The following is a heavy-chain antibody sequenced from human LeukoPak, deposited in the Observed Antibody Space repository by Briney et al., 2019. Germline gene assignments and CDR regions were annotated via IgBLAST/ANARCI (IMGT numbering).Heavy chain of an antibody. J-gene: IGHJ4*02. CDR2: IYYSGTT. D-gene: IGHD2-15*01. Sequence: PSETLSLTCTVSGGSISSSSYYWGWIRQPPGKGLEWIGSIYYSGTTYYNPSLKSRVTISVDTSKNQFSLKLSSLTAADTAVYYCAVTATPGHYFDYWGQGSLVTVSS. V-gene: IGHV4-39*01. CDR1: GGSISSSSYY. CDR3: AVTATPGHYFDY.